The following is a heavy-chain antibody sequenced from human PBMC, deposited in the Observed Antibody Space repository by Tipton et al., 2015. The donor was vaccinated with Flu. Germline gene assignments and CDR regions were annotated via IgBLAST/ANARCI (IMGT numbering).Heavy chain of an antibody. CDR1: GFTFTSYW. CDR3: ARVIGAAGAF. J-gene: IGHJ4*02. D-gene: IGHD6-13*01. CDR2: INLDGSDK. Sequence: SLRLSCAASGFTFTSYWMHWVRQAPGKGLEWVANINLDGSDKYYVDSVKGRFTISRDNAKNSLYLQMNSLRVEDTALYYCARVIGAAGAFWGQGTLVTVSP. V-gene: IGHV3-7*01.